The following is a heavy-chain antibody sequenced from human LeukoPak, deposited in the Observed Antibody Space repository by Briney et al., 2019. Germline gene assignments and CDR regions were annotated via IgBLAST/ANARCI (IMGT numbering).Heavy chain of an antibody. CDR3: ATVSSAVAGTGSVY. J-gene: IGHJ4*02. CDR2: FDPEDGET. CDR1: GYTLTELS. V-gene: IGHV1-24*01. D-gene: IGHD6-19*01. Sequence: ASVKVSCRVSGYTLTELSMHWVRQAPGKGLEWMGGFDPEDGETIYAQKFQGRVTVTEDTSTDTAYMELSSLRSEDTAVYYCATVSSAVAGTGSVYWGQGTLVTVSS.